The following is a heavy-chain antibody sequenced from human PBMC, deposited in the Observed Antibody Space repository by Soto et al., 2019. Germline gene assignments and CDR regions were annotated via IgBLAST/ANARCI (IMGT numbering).Heavy chain of an antibody. CDR1: GFTFRNYD. J-gene: IGHJ5*02. CDR3: AKPYWFDP. V-gene: IGHV3-13*05. Sequence: GGSLRLSCEASGFTFRNYDMHWVRQGTGKGLEWVSGISAAGDPDYADSVEGRFTISRENAQNSFFLQMNSLRAEDTAVYYCAKPYWFDPWGQGTLVTVSS. CDR2: ISAAGDP.